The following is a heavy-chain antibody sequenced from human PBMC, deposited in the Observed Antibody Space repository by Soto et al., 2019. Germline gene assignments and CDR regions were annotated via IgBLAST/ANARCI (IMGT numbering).Heavy chain of an antibody. CDR1: GFTFSSYW. V-gene: IGHV3-7*01. CDR2: IKDDGTEK. Sequence: GGSLRLSCAASGFTFSSYWMSWVRQAPGKGLEWVANIKDDGTEKYYVDSVKGRCTISRDNAKNSLYLQMNSLGVEDTAVFYCARSRIAYATLNFYGMDVWGQGTTVTVS. D-gene: IGHD2-2*01. CDR3: ARSRIAYATLNFYGMDV. J-gene: IGHJ6*02.